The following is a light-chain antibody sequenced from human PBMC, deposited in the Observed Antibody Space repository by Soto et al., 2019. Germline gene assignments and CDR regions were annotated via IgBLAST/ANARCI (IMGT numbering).Light chain of an antibody. CDR1: QSVSSN. V-gene: IGKV3-15*01. Sequence: EIVMTQSPATLSVSPGERATLSCRASQSVSSNLAWYQQKPGQAPRLLIYGASTRATGIPARFSGSGSGTEFTLTISILQSEDFEIYYCQQYNNWWTFGQGTKGEIK. CDR3: QQYNNWWT. CDR2: GAS. J-gene: IGKJ1*01.